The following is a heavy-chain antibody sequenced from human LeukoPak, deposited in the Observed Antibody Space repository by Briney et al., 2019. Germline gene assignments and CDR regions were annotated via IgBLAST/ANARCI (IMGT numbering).Heavy chain of an antibody. V-gene: IGHV3-7*01. CDR2: TREDGSEK. Sequence: PGGSLRLSCAASGFKFRDFWMNWVRQAPGKGMEWLANTREDGSEKYYAESVKGRFTISRDNTRTLLFLHLSSVRVEDTAVYYCARWDGQLLEWNMDVWGKGTTVTVSS. CDR3: ARWDGQLLEWNMDV. CDR1: GFKFRDFW. J-gene: IGHJ6*04. D-gene: IGHD6-6*01.